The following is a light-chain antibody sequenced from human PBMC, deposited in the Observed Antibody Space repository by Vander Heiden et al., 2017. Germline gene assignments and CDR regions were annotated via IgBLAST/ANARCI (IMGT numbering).Light chain of an antibody. V-gene: IGLV3-1*01. CDR3: QAWDSSTDVG. CDR1: KLGDKY. CDR2: QDS. J-gene: IGLJ2*01. Sequence: SYELTQPPSVSVSPGQTASITCSGDKLGDKYACWYQQKPGQSPVLGIYQDSKRPSGIPERVSGSNSGNTETLTISGTQAMDEADDDCQAWDSSTDVGCSGGNKLTV.